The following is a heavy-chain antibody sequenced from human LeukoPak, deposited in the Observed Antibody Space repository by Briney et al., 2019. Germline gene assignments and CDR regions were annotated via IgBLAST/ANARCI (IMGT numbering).Heavy chain of an antibody. D-gene: IGHD3-22*01. CDR1: GYTFTDYA. CDR3: TRGRDTTGYFVY. Sequence: ASVKVSCKPSGYTFTDYAINWVRLAPGQGLEWMGWIDTNTGNPTYAQGFAGRFVFSLDTSVTTTYLQISSLRAEDTAVYYCTRGRDTTGYFVYWGQGTLVTVSS. J-gene: IGHJ4*02. CDR2: IDTNTGNP. V-gene: IGHV7-4-1*02.